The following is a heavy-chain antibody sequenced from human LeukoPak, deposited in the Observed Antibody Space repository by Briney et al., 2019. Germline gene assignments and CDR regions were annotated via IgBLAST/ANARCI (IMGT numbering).Heavy chain of an antibody. V-gene: IGHV4-59*12. J-gene: IGHJ4*02. CDR3: ARDPLADY. CDR2: IYYSGST. Sequence: SETLSLTCTVSGGSISSYYWSWIRQPPGKGLEWIGYIYYSGSTNYNPSLKSRVTISVDTSKNQFSLNLRSVTAADTAVYYCARDPLADYWGQGILVTVSS. CDR1: GGSISSYY.